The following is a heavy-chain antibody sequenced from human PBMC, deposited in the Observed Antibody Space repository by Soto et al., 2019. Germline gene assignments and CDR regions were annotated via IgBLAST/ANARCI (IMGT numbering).Heavy chain of an antibody. CDR3: CRIMDTYYYYMDV. Sequence: QVQLVESGGGVVQPGRSLRLSCAASGFTFSSYGMHWVRQAPGKGLEWVAVISYDGSNKYYADSVKGRFTISRDKSKNTLYLQMNSLRAEVTAVYYCCRIMDTYYYYMDVWGKGTTVTVSS. V-gene: IGHV3-30*03. CDR2: ISYDGSNK. J-gene: IGHJ6*03. CDR1: GFTFSSYG. D-gene: IGHD5-18*01.